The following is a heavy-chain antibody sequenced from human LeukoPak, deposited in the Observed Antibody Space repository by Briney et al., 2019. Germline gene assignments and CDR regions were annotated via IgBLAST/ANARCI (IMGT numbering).Heavy chain of an antibody. CDR3: AFQKTVLRFLEWPDDY. D-gene: IGHD3-3*01. V-gene: IGHV1-69*13. CDR1: GGTLTSYA. J-gene: IGHJ4*02. Sequence: SVKLSCKASGGTLTSYAISCVRQAPGQGLEWMGGIIPIFGTANYAQKFQGRVTITADESTSTAYMELSSLRSEDTAVYYCAFQKTVLRFLEWPDDYWGQGTLVTVSS. CDR2: IIPIFGTA.